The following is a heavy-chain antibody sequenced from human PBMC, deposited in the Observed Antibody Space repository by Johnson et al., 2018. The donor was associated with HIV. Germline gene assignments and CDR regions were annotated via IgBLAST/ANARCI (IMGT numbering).Heavy chain of an antibody. CDR3: AREIIAAADDI. CDR2: ISSSGSTI. Sequence: VQLVESGGGVVQPERSLRLSCAASGFTFSSSGMLWVRQAPGKGLEWVSYISSSGSTIYYADSVKGRFTISRDNAKNSLYLQMNSLRAEDTAVYYCAREIIAAADDIWGQGTMVTVSS. D-gene: IGHD6-13*01. V-gene: IGHV3-48*04. J-gene: IGHJ3*02. CDR1: GFTFSSSG.